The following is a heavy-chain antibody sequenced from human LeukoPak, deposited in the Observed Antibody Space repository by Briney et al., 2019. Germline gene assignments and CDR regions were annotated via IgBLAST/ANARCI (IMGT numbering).Heavy chain of an antibody. Sequence: RAGGSLRLSCAASGFTVSNNFMSWVRQAPGKGREWVSVIHSGGTTYYADSVKGRFTISRDNSRNTLYLQMNSLRAEDTAVYYCARGRVTYSGYDFPYYFDYWGQGTLVTVSS. V-gene: IGHV3-53*01. J-gene: IGHJ4*02. CDR1: GFTVSNNF. D-gene: IGHD5-12*01. CDR3: ARGRVTYSGYDFPYYFDY. CDR2: IHSGGTT.